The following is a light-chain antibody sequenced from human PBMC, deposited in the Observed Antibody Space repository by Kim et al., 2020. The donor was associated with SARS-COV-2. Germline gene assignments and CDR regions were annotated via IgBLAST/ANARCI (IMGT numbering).Light chain of an antibody. J-gene: IGKJ2*01. CDR1: QRISSW. Sequence: SASVGDRVTRTCRASQRISSWLAWYQHKPGKAPNLLIFAASTLQGGVPSRCSGSGSGTDFTLTIRSLQPEDSSTYYCQQANSFPYTFGQGTKLEI. CDR3: QQANSFPYT. CDR2: AAS. V-gene: IGKV1-12*01.